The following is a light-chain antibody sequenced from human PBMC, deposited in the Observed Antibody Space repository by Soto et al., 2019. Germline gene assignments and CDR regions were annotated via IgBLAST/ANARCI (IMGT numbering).Light chain of an antibody. CDR3: QQYGSSHPYN. CDR2: GAS. V-gene: IGKV3-20*01. Sequence: EIVLTQSPGTLSLSPGERATLSCRASQSVSSSYLAWYQQKPGQAPRLLIYGASSRATGIPDRFSGSGSGTDFPLTISRLEPEDFAVYYCQQYGSSHPYNFGQGTKLEIK. CDR1: QSVSSSY. J-gene: IGKJ2*01.